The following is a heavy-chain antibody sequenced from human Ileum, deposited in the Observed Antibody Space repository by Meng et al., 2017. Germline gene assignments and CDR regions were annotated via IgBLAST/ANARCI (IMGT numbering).Heavy chain of an antibody. J-gene: IGHJ4*02. D-gene: IGHD1-26*01. CDR2: IYSGGST. CDR3: ARASGGSYLFDY. CDR1: GFTVSSNY. Sequence: GGSLRLSCAASGFTVSSNYMSWVRQAPGKGLEWVSLIYSGGSTNYADSVKGRFTISRDNSKNTLYLQMNSLRADDTAVYYCARASGGSYLFDYWGQGTLVTVSS. V-gene: IGHV3-53*01.